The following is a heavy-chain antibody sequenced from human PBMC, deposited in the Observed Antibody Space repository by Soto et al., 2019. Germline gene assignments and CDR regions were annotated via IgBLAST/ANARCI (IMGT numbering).Heavy chain of an antibody. V-gene: IGHV1-3*01. CDR3: ARAVAVAADFDY. J-gene: IGHJ4*02. Sequence: ASVKVSCKASGYSFTRYYIHWVRQAPGQRLEWMGWINAGNGNTKYSQKFQGRVTITRDTSASTAYMELSSLRSEDTAVYYCARAVAVAADFDYWGQGTLVTVSS. CDR1: GYSFTRYY. D-gene: IGHD6-19*01. CDR2: INAGNGNT.